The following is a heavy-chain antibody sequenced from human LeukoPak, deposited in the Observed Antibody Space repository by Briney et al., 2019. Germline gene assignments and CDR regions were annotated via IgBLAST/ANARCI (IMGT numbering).Heavy chain of an antibody. CDR2: ISAYNGNT. Sequence: GASVKVSCKASGYTFTGYYMHWVRQAPGQGLEWMGWISAYNGNTIYAQKLQGRVTMTTDTYTSTAYMELRSLRSDDTAVYYCASSDGKYFQHWGQGTLVTVSS. CDR3: ASSDGKYFQH. V-gene: IGHV1-18*04. J-gene: IGHJ1*01. CDR1: GYTFTGYY. D-gene: IGHD1-1*01.